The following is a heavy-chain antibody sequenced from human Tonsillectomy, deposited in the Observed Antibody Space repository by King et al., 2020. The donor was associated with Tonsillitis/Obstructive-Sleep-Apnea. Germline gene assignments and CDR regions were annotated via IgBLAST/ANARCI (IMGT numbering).Heavy chain of an antibody. J-gene: IGHJ4*02. CDR2: ISSSSSYI. D-gene: IGHD3-16*01. CDR1: GFTFSSYS. V-gene: IGHV3-21*01. CDR3: ARDGDYVWGSFYFDY. Sequence: VQLVESGGGLVKPGGSLRLSCAASGFTFSSYSMNWVRQAPGKGLEWVSSISSSSSYIYYADSVKGRFTISRDNAKNSLYLLMNSLRAEDTAVYYCARDGDYVWGSFYFDYWGQGTLVTVSS.